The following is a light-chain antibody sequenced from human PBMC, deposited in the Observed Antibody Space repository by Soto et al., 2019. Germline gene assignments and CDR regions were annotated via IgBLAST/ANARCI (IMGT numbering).Light chain of an antibody. CDR2: DAS. CDR1: QSVSRY. CDR3: HQRSNWPPIT. Sequence: EVVLTQSPATLSLSPGERATLSCRASQSVSRYLAWYQQKPGQAPRLLIYDASNRATGIPARISGSGSGTDFTLTISSLEPEDFAVYYCHQRSNWPPITFGQGTRLEIK. J-gene: IGKJ5*01. V-gene: IGKV3-11*01.